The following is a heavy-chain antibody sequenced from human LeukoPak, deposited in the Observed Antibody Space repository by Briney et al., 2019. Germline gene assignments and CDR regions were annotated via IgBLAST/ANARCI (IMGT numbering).Heavy chain of an antibody. Sequence: GGSLRLSCAASGFTFSSYAMSWVRQAPGKGLEWVSAISGSGGSTYYADSVKGRFTISRDNSKNTLYLQMNSLRAEDTAVYYCAKDYYCDSSGYLDPWGQGTLVTVSS. CDR1: GFTFSSYA. CDR2: ISGSGGST. J-gene: IGHJ5*02. V-gene: IGHV3-23*01. CDR3: AKDYYCDSSGYLDP. D-gene: IGHD3-22*01.